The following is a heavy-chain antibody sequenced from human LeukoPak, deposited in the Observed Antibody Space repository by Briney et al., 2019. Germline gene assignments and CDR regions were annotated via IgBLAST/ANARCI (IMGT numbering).Heavy chain of an antibody. D-gene: IGHD6-13*01. Sequence: KPSETLSLTCAVSGGSISSSNWWSWVRQPPGKGLEWIGEIYHSGSTNYNPSLKSRVTISVDKSKNQFSLKLSSVTAADTAVYYCARIETVHGYSSSWYVDYWGQRTLVTVSS. CDR1: GGSISSSNW. V-gene: IGHV4-4*02. CDR2: IYHSGST. CDR3: ARIETVHGYSSSWYVDY. J-gene: IGHJ4*02.